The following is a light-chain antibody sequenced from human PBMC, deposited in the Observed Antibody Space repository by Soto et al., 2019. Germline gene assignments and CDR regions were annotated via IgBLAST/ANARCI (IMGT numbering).Light chain of an antibody. CDR3: QQYVRSPPSWT. V-gene: IGKV3-20*01. Sequence: ETVLTQSPGTLSLSPGERATLSCRASQGVSSSYLAWYQQKPGQAPRLLIYDASSRATGIPDRFSGSGSGTDFTLTISRLEPEDFAVYYCQQYVRSPPSWTFGQGTKVEIK. CDR2: DAS. J-gene: IGKJ1*01. CDR1: QGVSSSY.